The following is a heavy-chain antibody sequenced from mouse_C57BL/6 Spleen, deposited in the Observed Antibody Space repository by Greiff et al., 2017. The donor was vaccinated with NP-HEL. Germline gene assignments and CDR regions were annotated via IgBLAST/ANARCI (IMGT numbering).Heavy chain of an antibody. D-gene: IGHD1-1*01. J-gene: IGHJ2*01. V-gene: IGHV1-26*01. CDR3: ARLLRYLYYFDY. CDR2: INPNNGGT. CDR1: GYTFTDYY. Sequence: EVQLQQSGPELVKPGASVKISCKASGYTFTDYYMNWVKQSHGKSLEWIGDINPNNGGTSYNQKFKGKATLTVDKSSSTAYMELRSLTSEDSAVYYCARLLRYLYYFDYWGQGTTLTVSS.